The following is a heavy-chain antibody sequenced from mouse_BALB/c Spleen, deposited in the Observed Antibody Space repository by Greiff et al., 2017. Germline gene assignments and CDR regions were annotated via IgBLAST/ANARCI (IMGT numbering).Heavy chain of an antibody. CDR3: ARQGITTSWFAY. V-gene: IGHV5-12-2*01. J-gene: IGHJ3*01. CDR1: GFTFSSYT. D-gene: IGHD2-4*01. Sequence: EVKLVESGGGLVQPGGSLKLSCAASGFTFSSYTMSWVRQTPEKRLEWVAYISNGGGSTYYPDTVKGRLTISRDNAKNTLYLQIRSLKSEDTAMYYCARQGITTSWFAYWGQGTLVTVSA. CDR2: ISNGGGST.